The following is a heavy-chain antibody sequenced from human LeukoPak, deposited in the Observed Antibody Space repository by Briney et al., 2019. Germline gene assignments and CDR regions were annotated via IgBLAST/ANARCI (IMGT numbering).Heavy chain of an antibody. CDR2: INPNSGGT. J-gene: IGHJ4*02. Sequence: GASVKVSCKASGYTFTGYYMHWVRQAPGQGLEWMGWINPNSGGTNYAQKFQGRVTMTRDTSISTAYMELSRLRSDDTAVYYCARDHGRDIVATKFYFDYWGQGTLVTVSS. D-gene: IGHD5-12*01. CDR3: ARDHGRDIVATKFYFDY. V-gene: IGHV1-2*02. CDR1: GYTFTGYY.